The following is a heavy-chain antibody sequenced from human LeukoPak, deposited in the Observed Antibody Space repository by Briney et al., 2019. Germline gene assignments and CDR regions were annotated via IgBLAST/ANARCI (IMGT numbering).Heavy chain of an antibody. CDR3: ARGSNSGYDYPFDY. V-gene: IGHV6-1*01. J-gene: IGHJ4*02. CDR2: TYYRSKWYH. Sequence: SQTLSLTCDISGDSVSSNSAAWNWISQSPSRGLEWLGRTYYRSKWYHDYAVSVKSQISINPDTSKNQFSLQLNSVTPEDTAVYYCARGSNSGYDYPFDYWGQGTLVTVSS. D-gene: IGHD5-12*01. CDR1: GDSVSSNSAA.